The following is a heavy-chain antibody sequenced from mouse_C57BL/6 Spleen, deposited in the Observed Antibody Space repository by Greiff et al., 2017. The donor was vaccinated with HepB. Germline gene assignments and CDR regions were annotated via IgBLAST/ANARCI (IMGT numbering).Heavy chain of an antibody. D-gene: IGHD2-4*01. CDR2: ISSGGSYT. J-gene: IGHJ1*03. Sequence: DVHLVESGGDLVKPGGSLKLSCAASGFTFSSYGMSWVRQTPDKRLEWVATISSGGSYTYYPDSVKGRFTISRDNAKNTLYLQMSSLKSEDTAMYYCARVDDYDGYFDVWGTGTTVTVSS. CDR1: GFTFSSYG. CDR3: ARVDDYDGYFDV. V-gene: IGHV5-6*01.